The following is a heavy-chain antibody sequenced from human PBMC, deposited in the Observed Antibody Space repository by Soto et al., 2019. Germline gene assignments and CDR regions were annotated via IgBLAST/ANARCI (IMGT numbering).Heavy chain of an antibody. CDR1: GGTFSSYA. J-gene: IGHJ4*02. D-gene: IGHD3-22*01. CDR3: ARETYYYDSSGYYYFDY. Sequence: GASVKVSCKASGGTFSSYAISWVRQAPGQGLEWMGGIIPIFGTANYAQKFQGRVTITADESTSTAYMELSSLRSGDTAVYYCARETYYYDSSGYYYFDYWGQGTLVTVSS. V-gene: IGHV1-69*13. CDR2: IIPIFGTA.